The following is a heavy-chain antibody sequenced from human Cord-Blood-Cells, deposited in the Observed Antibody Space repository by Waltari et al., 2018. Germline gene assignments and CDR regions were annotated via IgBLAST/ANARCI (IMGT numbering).Heavy chain of an antibody. J-gene: IGHJ4*02. D-gene: IGHD3-10*01. Sequence: QVQLQQWGAGLLKPSETLSLTCAVYGGSFSGYYWSWIRPPPGKGLEWIGEINHSGSTNYNPSLKSRVTISVDTSKNQFSLKLSSVTAADTAVYYCARGSNITMVRRTFDYWGQGTLVTVSS. V-gene: IGHV4-34*01. CDR2: INHSGST. CDR3: ARGSNITMVRRTFDY. CDR1: GGSFSGYY.